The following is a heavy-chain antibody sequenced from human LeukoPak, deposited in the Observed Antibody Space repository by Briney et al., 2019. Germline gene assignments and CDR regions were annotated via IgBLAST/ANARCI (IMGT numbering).Heavy chain of an antibody. CDR2: INHSGST. J-gene: IGHJ4*02. D-gene: IGHD2-21*01. V-gene: IGHV4-34*01. CDR3: ARDQGPMGVVFDY. CDR1: GGSFSGHY. Sequence: PSETLSLTCAVYGGSFSGHYWSWIRQPPGKGLEWIGEINHSGSTNYNPSLESRVTISVDTSKNHFSLKLSSVTAADTAVYYCARDQGPMGVVFDYWGQGTLVTVSS.